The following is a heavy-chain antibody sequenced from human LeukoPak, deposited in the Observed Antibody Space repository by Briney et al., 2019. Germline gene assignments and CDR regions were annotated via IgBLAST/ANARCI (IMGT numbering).Heavy chain of an antibody. Sequence: ASVKVSCKASGYTFTIYGISWVRQAPGQGLEWMGWISAYSGNTNYAQKLQGRVTITTDTSTSTAYMELRSLRSDDTAVYYCARVVVVPAAILWYFDYWGQGTLVTVSS. CDR3: ARVVVVPAAILWYFDY. J-gene: IGHJ4*02. V-gene: IGHV1-18*04. D-gene: IGHD2-2*01. CDR2: ISAYSGNT. CDR1: GYTFTIYG.